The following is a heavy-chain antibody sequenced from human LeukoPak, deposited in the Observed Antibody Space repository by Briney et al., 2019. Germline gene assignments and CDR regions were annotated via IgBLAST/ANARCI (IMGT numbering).Heavy chain of an antibody. Sequence: ASVKVSCEASGYTFSSYYIHWVRQAPGQGLQWMGVINPSGSNSRYAEEFQGRVTISRDKSTNTVNMELSSLRSNDTAVYYCSSPKSPYEGTGPHNWGQGTQVTVSS. V-gene: IGHV1-46*01. J-gene: IGHJ4*02. CDR1: GYTFSSYY. CDR2: INPSGSNS. D-gene: IGHD2-8*02. CDR3: SSPKSPYEGTGPHN.